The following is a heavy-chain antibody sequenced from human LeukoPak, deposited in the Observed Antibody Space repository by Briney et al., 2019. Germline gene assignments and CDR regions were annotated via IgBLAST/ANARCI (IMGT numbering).Heavy chain of an antibody. CDR2: IYPGDSDT. V-gene: IGHV5-51*01. J-gene: IGHJ4*02. CDR3: VRDGYNRFNYYFDY. D-gene: IGHD5-24*01. Sequence: ESLKISCKGSGYSFTNYWIAWVRQMPGKGLEWMGIIYPGDSDTRYSPSFQGQVTISADKSISSVYLQWSSLKASDTAMYYCVRDGYNRFNYYFDYWGQGTLVTVSS. CDR1: GYSFTNYW.